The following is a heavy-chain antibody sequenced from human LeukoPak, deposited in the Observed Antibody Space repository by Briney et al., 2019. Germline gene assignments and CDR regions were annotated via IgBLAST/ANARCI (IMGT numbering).Heavy chain of an antibody. J-gene: IGHJ6*02. Sequence: PGGSLRLSCATSGFTSSGHYMAWIRQAPGKGLEWISYISNNNRYTNYADSVKGRFTISRDNAKNTLYLQMNSLRAEDTAVYYCARDAVDTANAVWGQGTTVTVSS. CDR2: ISNNNRYT. CDR1: GFTSSGHY. D-gene: IGHD5-18*01. CDR3: ARDAVDTANAV. V-gene: IGHV3-11*06.